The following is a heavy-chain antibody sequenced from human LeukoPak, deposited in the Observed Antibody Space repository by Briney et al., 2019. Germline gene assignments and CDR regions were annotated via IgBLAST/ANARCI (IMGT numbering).Heavy chain of an antibody. D-gene: IGHD1-1*01. V-gene: IGHV1-69*13. CDR1: GGTFSSYG. CDR3: AREGTTDNWFDP. Sequence: SVEVSCKASGGTFSSYGISWVRQAPRQGLEWMGGIIPIFDTAKYAQMLQGRVTITADESTSTAYMELSSLRSGDTAVYYCAREGTTDNWFDPWGQGTLVTVSS. J-gene: IGHJ5*02. CDR2: IIPIFDTA.